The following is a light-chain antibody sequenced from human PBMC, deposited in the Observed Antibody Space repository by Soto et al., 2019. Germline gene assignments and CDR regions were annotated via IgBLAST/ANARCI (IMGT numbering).Light chain of an antibody. V-gene: IGKV3-15*01. CDR3: QQGHNWPLT. Sequence: EIVMTQSPATLSLSPGERAALSCRASQSIKSELAWYQQKPGQPPRLLIYGASTRATGVPAIFPGIESGSEFTLTISGLQSEDFAVYYCQQGHNWPLTFGQGTRLEI. J-gene: IGKJ2*01. CDR1: QSIKSE. CDR2: GAS.